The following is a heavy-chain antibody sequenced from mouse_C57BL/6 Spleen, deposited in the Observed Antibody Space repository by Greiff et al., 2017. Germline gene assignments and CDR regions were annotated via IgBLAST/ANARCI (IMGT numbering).Heavy chain of an antibody. CDR1: GYTFTSYW. CDR3: ARDGYSGAMDY. D-gene: IGHD2-3*01. Sequence: QVQLQQPGAELVKPGASVKLSCKASGYTFTSYWMHWVKQRPGQGLEWIGMIHPNSGSTNYNEKFKSKATLTVDKSSSTAYMQLSSLTSEDSAVYYCARDGYSGAMDYWGQGTSVTVSS. V-gene: IGHV1-64*01. J-gene: IGHJ4*01. CDR2: IHPNSGST.